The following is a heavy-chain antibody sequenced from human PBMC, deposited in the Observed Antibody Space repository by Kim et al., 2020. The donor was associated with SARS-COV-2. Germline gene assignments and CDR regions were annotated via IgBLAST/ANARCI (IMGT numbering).Heavy chain of an antibody. J-gene: IGHJ5*02. CDR3: ARAPWEATYWFDP. V-gene: IGHV5-10-1*01. CDR2: IDPSDSYT. CDR1: GYSFTSYW. D-gene: IGHD1-26*01. Sequence: GESLKISCKGSGYSFTSYWISWVRQMPGKGLEWMGRIDPSDSYTNYSPSFQGHVTISADKSISTAYLQWSSLKASDTAMYYCARAPWEATYWFDPWGQGTLVTVSS.